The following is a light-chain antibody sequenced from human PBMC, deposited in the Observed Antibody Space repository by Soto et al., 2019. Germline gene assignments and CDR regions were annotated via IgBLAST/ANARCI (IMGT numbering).Light chain of an antibody. CDR3: QQYGTSPPYT. Sequence: EIVLTQSPGTLSLSPGERATLSCRASQSVSSHLAWYQQKPGQAPRLLIYGASSRATGIPDRFSGSGSGTDFTLTISRLEPEDFAVYYCQQYGTSPPYTFGQGTKREIK. CDR2: GAS. CDR1: QSVSSH. V-gene: IGKV3-20*01. J-gene: IGKJ2*01.